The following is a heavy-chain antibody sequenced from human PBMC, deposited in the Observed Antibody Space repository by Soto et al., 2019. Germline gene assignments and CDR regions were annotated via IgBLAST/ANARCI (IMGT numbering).Heavy chain of an antibody. J-gene: IGHJ1*01. Sequence: QVQLVQSGAEVKKPGASVKVSCKASGYTFTNYGISWVRQAPGQGPEWMGWISGNNGNTNYAQTPQGRGTITTDTSTRTAYREWGGLNSNDTAVYYCGRGGRGWPAEYSQHWAQGTLVMVS. CDR3: GRGGRGWPAEYSQH. D-gene: IGHD6-19*01. CDR2: ISGNNGNT. CDR1: GYTFTNYG. V-gene: IGHV1-18*01.